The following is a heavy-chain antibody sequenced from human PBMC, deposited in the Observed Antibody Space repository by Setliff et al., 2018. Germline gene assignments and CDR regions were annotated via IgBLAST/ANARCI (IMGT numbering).Heavy chain of an antibody. CDR1: GGSISSSSYY. J-gene: IGHJ6*03. V-gene: IGHV4-39*07. CDR2: IYYSGST. Sequence: PSETLSLTCTVSGGSISSSSYYWGWIRQPPGKGLEWIGSIYYSGSTYYNPSLKSRVTISVDTSKNQFSPKLSSVTAADTAVYYCARAEYYYGSGSFHPYYMDVWGQGTTVTVSS. D-gene: IGHD3-10*01. CDR3: ARAEYYYGSGSFHPYYMDV.